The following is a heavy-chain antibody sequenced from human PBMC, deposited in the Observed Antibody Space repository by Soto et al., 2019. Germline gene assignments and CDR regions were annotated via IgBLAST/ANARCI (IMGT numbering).Heavy chain of an antibody. CDR3: ARGKDYGFRPSPWSSYYYGMDV. Sequence: QLVQSGAEVKKPGSSVRVSCKASGGSFSSYAISWVRQAPRQGLEWMGGILPILGTTNYAQKFQGRLTITADESTSTAYMELSSLTSDYTALYSCARGKDYGFRPSPWSSYYYGMDVWGQGTKVTVSS. J-gene: IGHJ6*02. CDR2: ILPILGTT. CDR1: GGSFSSYA. V-gene: IGHV1-69*01. D-gene: IGHD4-17*01.